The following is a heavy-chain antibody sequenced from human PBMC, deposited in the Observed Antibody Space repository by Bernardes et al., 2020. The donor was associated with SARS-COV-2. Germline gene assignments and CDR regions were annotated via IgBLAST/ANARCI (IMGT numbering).Heavy chain of an antibody. D-gene: IGHD2-15*01. CDR3: ARGGFCSGGTCYLNGMEV. CDR2: IDGANGKT. Sequence: ASVKVSCNASGYIFTTYAMHCVRQAPGQRLEWMGWIDGANGKTKNSQKLQGRVTITRDTSASTDYMELSSLRSEDTAVYYCARGGFCSGGTCYLNGMEVWGQGTTVTVSS. J-gene: IGHJ6*02. CDR1: GYIFTTYA. V-gene: IGHV1-3*01.